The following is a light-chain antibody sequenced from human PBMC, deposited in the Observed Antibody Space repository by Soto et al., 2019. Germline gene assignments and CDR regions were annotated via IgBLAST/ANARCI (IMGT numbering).Light chain of an antibody. CDR1: QSVSSSY. CDR2: GAS. J-gene: IGKJ5*01. V-gene: IGKV3-20*01. CDR3: QQYGSSIT. Sequence: EIMLTQSPGTLSLYPGERATLSCRASQSVSSSYLAWYQQKPGQAPRLLIYGASSRDTGIPDRFSGSGSGTDFTLTISRLEPEDFAVYYCQQYGSSITFGQGTRLEIK.